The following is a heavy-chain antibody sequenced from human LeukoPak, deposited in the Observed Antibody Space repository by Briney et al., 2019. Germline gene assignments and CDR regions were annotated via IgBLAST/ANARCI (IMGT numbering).Heavy chain of an antibody. CDR3: ARTTTYPYYYFDY. CDR1: GFTFDDYA. J-gene: IGHJ4*02. CDR2: ISWNSGSI. D-gene: IGHD2/OR15-2a*01. V-gene: IGHV3-9*01. Sequence: GRSLRLSCAASGFTFDDYAMHWVRQAPGKGLEWVSGISWNSGSIGYADSVKGRFTISRDNAKNTLYLQMNSLRAEDTAVYYCARTTTYPYYYFDYWGQGTLVTVSS.